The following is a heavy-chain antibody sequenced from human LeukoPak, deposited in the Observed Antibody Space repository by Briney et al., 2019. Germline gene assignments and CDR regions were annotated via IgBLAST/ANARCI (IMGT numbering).Heavy chain of an antibody. Sequence: GGSLRLSCAASGFTFSRYAMSWVRQAPGKGLEWVSAVSGSGGSTYYADSVKGLFTISRDNSKNTLYLQMNSLRAEDTAVYYCAKRMVRGVNHDAFDLWGQGTMVTVSS. V-gene: IGHV3-23*01. D-gene: IGHD3-10*01. CDR2: VSGSGGST. CDR1: GFTFSRYA. J-gene: IGHJ3*01. CDR3: AKRMVRGVNHDAFDL.